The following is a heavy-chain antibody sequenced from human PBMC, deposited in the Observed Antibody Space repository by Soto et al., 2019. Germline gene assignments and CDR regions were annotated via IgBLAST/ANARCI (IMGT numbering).Heavy chain of an antibody. CDR1: GFTFSSYV. J-gene: IGHJ4*02. CDR3: AKDRIQLWFYFDY. CDR2: ISYDGSNK. V-gene: IGHV3-30*18. Sequence: GGSLRLSCAASGFTFSSYVMHWVRQAPGKGLEWVAVISYDGSNKYYADSVKGRFTISRDNSKNTLYLQMNSLRAEDTAVYYCAKDRIQLWFYFDYWGQGTLVTVSS. D-gene: IGHD5-18*01.